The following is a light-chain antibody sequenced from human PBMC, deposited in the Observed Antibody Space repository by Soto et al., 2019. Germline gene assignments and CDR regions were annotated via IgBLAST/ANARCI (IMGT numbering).Light chain of an antibody. CDR3: QLYDRNTWS. CDR2: GAS. V-gene: IGKV1-5*01. Sequence: DIQMTQSPSTLSASVGGRVTITCRASQSVGTWVAWYQQKPGKAPKLLIYGASNLESGVPSRFSRSGSQTEFTLTITTIQPDDFATYFCQLYDRNTWSFGPGTKVDIK. CDR1: QSVGTW. J-gene: IGKJ1*01.